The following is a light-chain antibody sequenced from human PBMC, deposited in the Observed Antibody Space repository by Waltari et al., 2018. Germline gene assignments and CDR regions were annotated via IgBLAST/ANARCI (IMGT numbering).Light chain of an antibody. J-gene: IGKJ4*01. CDR3: QQRADWLS. Sequence: EIVLTQSPATLSLSPGERATLSCSASQSISNSLAWYQQKPGQAPRLLIYDASNRATGVPARFSGSGSGTDFTLTISSLEPEDFAVYYCQQRADWLSFGGGTKVEIK. CDR2: DAS. V-gene: IGKV3-11*01. CDR1: QSISNS.